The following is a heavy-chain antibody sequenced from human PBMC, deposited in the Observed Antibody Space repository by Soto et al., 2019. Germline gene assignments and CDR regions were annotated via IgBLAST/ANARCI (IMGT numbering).Heavy chain of an antibody. D-gene: IGHD3-10*01. V-gene: IGHV6-1*01. CDR3: ARQRSGSQYHGLDV. CDR1: GDSVSSNSGA. J-gene: IGHJ6*02. CDR2: TYYRSKWYN. Sequence: SQTLSLTCAISGDSVSSNSGAWNWIRQSPSRGLEWLGRTYYRSKWYNDYAVSVKSRISINPDTSKNEFSLQLNSVNPEDTAVYYCARQRSGSQYHGLDVWGQGTTVTVSS.